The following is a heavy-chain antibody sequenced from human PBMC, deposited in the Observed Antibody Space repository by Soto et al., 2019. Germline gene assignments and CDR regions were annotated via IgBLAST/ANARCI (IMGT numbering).Heavy chain of an antibody. CDR1: GFAFSHYG. Sequence: GGSLRLSCAASGFAFSHYGMHWVRQAPGKGPEWVAVISYDGSNEQYADSVRGRFTISRDSSENTLYLQMNSLRAEDSAIYYCAKAYFGGFCTDISCHVPDYWGQGTLVTVSS. CDR2: ISYDGSNE. J-gene: IGHJ4*02. D-gene: IGHD2-2*01. V-gene: IGHV3-30*18. CDR3: AKAYFGGFCTDISCHVPDY.